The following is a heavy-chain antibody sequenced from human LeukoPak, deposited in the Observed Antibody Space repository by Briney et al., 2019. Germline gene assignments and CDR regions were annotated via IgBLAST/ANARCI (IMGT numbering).Heavy chain of an antibody. J-gene: IGHJ3*02. V-gene: IGHV3-53*01. CDR3: AREGSAPVEGAFDI. CDR2: IYSGGST. CDR1: GFTVSSSY. Sequence: GGSLRLSCAASGFTVSSSYMSWVRQAPGKGLEWVSVIYSGGSTYYADSVKGRFTISRDNSKNTLYLQMNSLRAEDTAVYYCAREGSAPVEGAFDIWGQGTMVTVSS. D-gene: IGHD1-26*01.